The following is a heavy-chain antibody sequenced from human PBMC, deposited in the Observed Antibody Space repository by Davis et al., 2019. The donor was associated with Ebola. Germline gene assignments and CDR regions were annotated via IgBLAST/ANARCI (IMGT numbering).Heavy chain of an antibody. CDR1: GYTFTSYD. CDR3: AKDYGDYPEYFQH. D-gene: IGHD4-17*01. J-gene: IGHJ1*01. V-gene: IGHV1-18*01. CDR2: MNPNSGNT. Sequence: ASVKVSCKASGYTFTSYDINWVRQATGQGLEWMGWMNPNSGNTNYAQKLQGRVTMTTDTSTSTAYMELRSLRSDDTAVYYCAKDYGDYPEYFQHWGQGTLVTVSS.